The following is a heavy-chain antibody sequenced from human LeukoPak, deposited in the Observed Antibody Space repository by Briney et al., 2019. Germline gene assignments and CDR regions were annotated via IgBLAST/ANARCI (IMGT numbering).Heavy chain of an antibody. CDR2: ISSSSNII. CDR1: GFTFSSYN. Sequence: GVSLRLSCTASGFTFSSYNMNWVRQAPGKGLEWLSYISSSSNIIYYADSVKGRFTISRDNAKNSLYLQMNSLRDEDTALYYCARDDSSGYFHDFWGQGTLVTVSS. J-gene: IGHJ4*02. CDR3: ARDDSSGYFHDF. V-gene: IGHV3-48*02. D-gene: IGHD3-22*01.